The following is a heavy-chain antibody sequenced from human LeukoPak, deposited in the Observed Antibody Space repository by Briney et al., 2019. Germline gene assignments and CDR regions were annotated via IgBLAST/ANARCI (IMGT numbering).Heavy chain of an antibody. D-gene: IGHD3-22*01. Sequence: GGSLRLSCAASGFTFSSYSMNWVRQAPGKGLEWVSSISSSSSYIYYADSVKGRFTISRDNAKNSLYLQMNSLRAEDTAVYYCARESYDPAGPFDYWGQGTLVTVSS. CDR1: GFTFSSYS. V-gene: IGHV3-21*01. J-gene: IGHJ4*02. CDR2: ISSSSSYI. CDR3: ARESYDPAGPFDY.